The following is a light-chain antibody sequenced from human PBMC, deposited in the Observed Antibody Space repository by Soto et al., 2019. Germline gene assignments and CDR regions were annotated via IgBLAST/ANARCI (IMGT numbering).Light chain of an antibody. CDR1: QTISSW. CDR3: QQLNGSPWT. CDR2: DAA. J-gene: IGKJ1*01. V-gene: IGKV1-5*01. Sequence: DIQMTQSPSTLSGSVGDRVTITCRASQTISSWLAWYQQKPGKAPKLLIYDAATLQSGVPSRFSGSRSGTEYTLTIGSLQPEDFATYYCQQLNGSPWTFGQGTKVDIK.